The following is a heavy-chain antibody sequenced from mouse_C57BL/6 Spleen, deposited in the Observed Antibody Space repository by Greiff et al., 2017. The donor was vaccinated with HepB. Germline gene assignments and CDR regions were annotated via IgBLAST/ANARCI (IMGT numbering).Heavy chain of an antibody. CDR1: GYAFSSSW. CDR3: ARSWYSNDWYFDV. J-gene: IGHJ1*03. Sequence: QVQLQQSGPELVKPGASVKISCKASGYAFSSSWMNWVKQRPGKGLEWIGRIYPGDGDTNYNGKFKGKATLTADKSSSTAYMQLSSLTSEDSAVYCCARSWYSNDWYFDVWGTGTTVTVSS. V-gene: IGHV1-82*01. D-gene: IGHD2-5*01. CDR2: IYPGDGDT.